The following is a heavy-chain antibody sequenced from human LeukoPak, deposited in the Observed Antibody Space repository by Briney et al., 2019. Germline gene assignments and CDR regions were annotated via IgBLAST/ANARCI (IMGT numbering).Heavy chain of an antibody. CDR3: ARASFYDFWSGYHDNWFDP. Sequence: ASVKVSCKASGYTFTSYGISWVRQAPGQGLEWMGWISAYNGNTNYAQKLQGRVTMTTDTSTSTAYMELRSLRSDDTAVYYCARASFYDFWSGYHDNWFDPWGQGTLVTVSS. CDR1: GYTFTSYG. D-gene: IGHD3-3*01. V-gene: IGHV1-18*01. J-gene: IGHJ5*02. CDR2: ISAYNGNT.